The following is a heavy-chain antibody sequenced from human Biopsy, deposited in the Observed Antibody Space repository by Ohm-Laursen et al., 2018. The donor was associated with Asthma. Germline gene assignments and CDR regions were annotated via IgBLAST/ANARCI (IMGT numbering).Heavy chain of an antibody. V-gene: IGHV3-64D*08. CDR1: GFTFSSHS. Sequence: SLRLSCSASGFTFSSHSMHWVRQAPGRGPEYVSFIVTDGSNKFYADSVNGRFTVSRDNSKHTLYLHMTGLRADDTGVYYCVKDHSAGYYYFDDWGQGAQVTVSS. J-gene: IGHJ4*02. CDR3: VKDHSAGYYYFDD. D-gene: IGHD2-21*01. CDR2: IVTDGSNK.